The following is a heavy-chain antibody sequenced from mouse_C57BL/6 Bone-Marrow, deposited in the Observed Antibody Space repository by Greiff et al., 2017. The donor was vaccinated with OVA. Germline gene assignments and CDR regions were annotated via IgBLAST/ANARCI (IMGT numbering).Heavy chain of an antibody. D-gene: IGHD2-2*01. CDR2: IYPRSGNT. V-gene: IGHV1-81*01. J-gene: IGHJ4*01. CDR1: GYTFTSYG. Sequence: QVQLKQSGAELARPGASVKLSCKASGYTFTSYGISWVKQRTGQGLEWIGEIYPRSGNTYYNEKFKGKATLTADKSSSTAYMELRSLTSEDSAVYFCARDYGSTFYYYAMDYWGQGTSVTVSS. CDR3: ARDYGSTFYYYAMDY.